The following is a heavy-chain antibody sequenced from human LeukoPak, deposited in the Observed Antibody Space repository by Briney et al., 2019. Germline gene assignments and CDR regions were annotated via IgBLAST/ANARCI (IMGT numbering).Heavy chain of an antibody. CDR3: ARPSSGRLTGHAFDI. CDR1: GYTFTGYY. D-gene: IGHD7-27*01. CDR2: INPDSGGT. Sequence: ASVKVSCKASGYTFTGYYMHWVRQAPGQGLEWMGWINPDSGGTNYAQKFQGRVTMTTDTSTSTAYMELRSLRSDDTAVYYCARPSSGRLTGHAFDIWGQGAMVTVSS. J-gene: IGHJ3*02. V-gene: IGHV1-2*02.